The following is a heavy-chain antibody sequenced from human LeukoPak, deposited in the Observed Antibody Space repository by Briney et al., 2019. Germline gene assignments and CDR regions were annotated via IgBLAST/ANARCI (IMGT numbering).Heavy chain of an antibody. V-gene: IGHV3-48*03. D-gene: IGHD6-13*01. Sequence: GGSLRLSCAASGFTFSSFEMNWVRQAPGKGLEWVSYTTSSGSARYYADSVKGRFTTSRDNAKNSLYLQMNSLRAEDTAVYYCARGGCAAAGCGMDVWGQGTTVTVSS. CDR2: TTSSGSAR. CDR3: ARGGCAAAGCGMDV. J-gene: IGHJ6*02. CDR1: GFTFSSFE.